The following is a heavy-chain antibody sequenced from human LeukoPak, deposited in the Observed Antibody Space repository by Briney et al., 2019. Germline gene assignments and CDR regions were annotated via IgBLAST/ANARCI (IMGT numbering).Heavy chain of an antibody. J-gene: IGHJ4*02. CDR2: TYYRSKWYF. D-gene: IGHD3-3*01. CDR1: GDSVSSNSAA. CDR3: TTDPRAYGYDFWSGYPPMCYFDY. V-gene: IGHV6-1*01. Sequence: SQTLSLTCAISGDSVSSNSAAWNWIRQSPSRGLEWLGRTYYRSKWYFEYAVSVKSRVTINADTSKNQFSLQLNSVTPEDTAVYYCTTDPRAYGYDFWSGYPPMCYFDYWGQGTLVTVSS.